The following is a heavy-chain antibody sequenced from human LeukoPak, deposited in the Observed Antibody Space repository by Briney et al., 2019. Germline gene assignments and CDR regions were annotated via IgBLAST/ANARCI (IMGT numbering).Heavy chain of an antibody. CDR1: GGSISSYY. CDR3: ARRNSSGWPTWYFDL. V-gene: IGHV4-59*08. Sequence: PSETLSLTCTVSGGSISSYYWSWIRQPPGKGLEWIGYIYYSGSTNYNPSLKSRVTISVDTSKNQFSLKLSSVTAADTAVYYCARRNSSGWPTWYFDLWGRGTLVTVSS. CDR2: IYYSGST. J-gene: IGHJ2*01. D-gene: IGHD6-19*01.